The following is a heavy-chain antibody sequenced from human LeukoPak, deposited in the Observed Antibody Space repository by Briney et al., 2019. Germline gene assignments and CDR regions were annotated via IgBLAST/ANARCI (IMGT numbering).Heavy chain of an antibody. Sequence: PGGSLRLSCAASGFTFSTYGMHWVRQAPGKGLEWVAVISYDGSNKYYADSVKGRFTISRDNSKNTLYLQMNSLRAEDTAVYYCAGGWYYFDYRGQGTLVTVSS. CDR3: AGGWYYFDY. CDR1: GFTFSTYG. V-gene: IGHV3-30*03. CDR2: ISYDGSNK. J-gene: IGHJ4*02. D-gene: IGHD6-13*01.